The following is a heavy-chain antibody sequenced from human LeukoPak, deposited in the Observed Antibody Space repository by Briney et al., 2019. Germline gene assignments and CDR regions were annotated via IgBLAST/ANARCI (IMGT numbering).Heavy chain of an antibody. Sequence: EESLKISCKGSGYSFTSYWISWVRQMPGKGLEWMGRIDPSDSYTNYSPSFQGHVTISADKSISTAYLQWSSLKASDTAMYYCARLWALGGDYYYGMDVWGKGTTVTVSS. D-gene: IGHD3-10*01. V-gene: IGHV5-10-1*01. J-gene: IGHJ6*04. CDR3: ARLWALGGDYYYGMDV. CDR2: IDPSDSYT. CDR1: GYSFTSYW.